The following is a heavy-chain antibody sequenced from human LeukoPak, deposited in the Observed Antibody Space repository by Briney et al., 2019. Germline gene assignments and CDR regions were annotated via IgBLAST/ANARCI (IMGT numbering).Heavy chain of an antibody. V-gene: IGHV5-51*01. Sequence: GESLKISCQGSGYSFTSYWVAWVRQMPGKGLEWMGIIYPGDSDIRYSPSFQGQVTFSVDKSINTDYLQWSSLRASDTAVYYCARRTTNIWAFDYWGQGTLLTVSS. CDR2: IYPGDSDI. J-gene: IGHJ4*02. CDR3: ARRTTNIWAFDY. CDR1: GYSFTSYW. D-gene: IGHD1-7*01.